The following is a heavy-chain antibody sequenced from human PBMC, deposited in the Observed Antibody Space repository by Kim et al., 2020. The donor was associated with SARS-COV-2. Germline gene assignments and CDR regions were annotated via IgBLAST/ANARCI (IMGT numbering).Heavy chain of an antibody. CDR1: GFTFSSYA. CDR3: ARGGTSSWGGI. V-gene: IGHV3-30*04. Sequence: GGSLRLSCAASGFTFSSYAMHWVRQAPGKGLEWVAVISYDGSSKYHADSVKGRFTISRDNSKNMLYLQMNSLRADDTALYYCARGGTSSWGGIWGQGTLVTVSS. D-gene: IGHD6-13*01. CDR2: ISYDGSSK. J-gene: IGHJ4*02.